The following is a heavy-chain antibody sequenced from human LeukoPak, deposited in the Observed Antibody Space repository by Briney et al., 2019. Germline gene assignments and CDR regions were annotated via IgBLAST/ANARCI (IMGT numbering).Heavy chain of an antibody. CDR1: GGTFSSYA. Sequence: GASVKVSCKASGGTFSSYAISWVRQAPGQGLEWMGGIIPIFGTANYAQKFQGRVTTTADESTSTAYMELSSLRSEDTAVYYCAREGYSSGWPEPRNYYYYGMDVWGQGTTVTVSS. CDR2: IIPIFGTA. V-gene: IGHV1-69*13. CDR3: AREGYSSGWPEPRNYYYYGMDV. D-gene: IGHD6-19*01. J-gene: IGHJ6*02.